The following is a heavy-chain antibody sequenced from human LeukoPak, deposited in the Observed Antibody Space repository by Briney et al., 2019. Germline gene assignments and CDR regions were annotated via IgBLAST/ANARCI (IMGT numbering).Heavy chain of an antibody. D-gene: IGHD3-16*01. Sequence: ASVTVSFTSAGYTFTSYGISWVRQAPGQGLEWMGWINAYNGNTNYAQKLQGRVTMTTDTSTSTAYMELRRLRSDDTAVYYCARDWVWNTYYFDYWGQGTLVTVSS. J-gene: IGHJ4*02. CDR3: ARDWVWNTYYFDY. CDR2: INAYNGNT. V-gene: IGHV1-18*01. CDR1: GYTFTSYG.